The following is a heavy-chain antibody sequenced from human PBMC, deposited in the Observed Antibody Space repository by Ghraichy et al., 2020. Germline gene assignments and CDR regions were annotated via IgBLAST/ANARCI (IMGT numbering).Heavy chain of an antibody. CDR1: GGSISSYY. CDR2: IYYSGST. V-gene: IGHV4-59*01. D-gene: IGHD2-2*01. Sequence: TLSLTCTVSGGSISSYYWSWIRQPPGKGLEWIGYIYYSGSTNYNPSLKSRVTISVDTSKNQFSLKLSSVTAADTAVYYCARASRRSLVSDYWGQGTLVTVSS. CDR3: ARASRRSLVSDY. J-gene: IGHJ4*02.